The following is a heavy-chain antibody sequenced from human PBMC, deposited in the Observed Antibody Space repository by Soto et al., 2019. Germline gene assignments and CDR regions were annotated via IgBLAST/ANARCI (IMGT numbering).Heavy chain of an antibody. CDR2: INHSGST. Sequence: SETLSLTCAVDGGSFSGYYWSWIRQPPGKGLEGIGEINHSGSTNYNPSLKSRVTISVDTSKNQFSLKLSSVTAADTAVYYCARASLSRNYDFWSGNIYYYYMDVWGKGTTVTVSS. J-gene: IGHJ6*03. D-gene: IGHD3-3*01. CDR3: ARASLSRNYDFWSGNIYYYYMDV. CDR1: GGSFSGYY. V-gene: IGHV4-34*01.